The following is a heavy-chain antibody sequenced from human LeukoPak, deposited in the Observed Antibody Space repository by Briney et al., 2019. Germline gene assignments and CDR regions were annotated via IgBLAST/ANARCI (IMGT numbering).Heavy chain of an antibody. V-gene: IGHV3-30*04. Sequence: SCKASGYTFTGYYMHWVRQAPGKGLEWVAIMSFDGSHERYGDSVKGRFTLSRDNSKNTLYLQINSLRTEDTAVYYCARGGKCSDGKCYLIDYWGQGTLVTVSS. CDR3: ARGGKCSDGKCYLIDY. CDR1: GYTFTGYY. J-gene: IGHJ4*02. CDR2: MSFDGSHE. D-gene: IGHD2-15*01.